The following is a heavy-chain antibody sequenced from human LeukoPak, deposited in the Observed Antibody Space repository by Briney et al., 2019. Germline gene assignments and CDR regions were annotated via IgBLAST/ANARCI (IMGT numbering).Heavy chain of an antibody. CDR1: GFTVSSSY. CDR3: ARGRGYSHSNWVDP. V-gene: IGHV3-53*01. Sequence: PGRSLRLSCAASGFTVSSSYMIWVRQAPGKGLEWVSVIYSGGTTYYSDSVKGRFTISRDNSKNTLYLQMNKLRAEDTAVYYCARGRGYSHSNWVDPWGQGTMVTVSA. D-gene: IGHD5-18*01. J-gene: IGHJ5*02. CDR2: IYSGGTT.